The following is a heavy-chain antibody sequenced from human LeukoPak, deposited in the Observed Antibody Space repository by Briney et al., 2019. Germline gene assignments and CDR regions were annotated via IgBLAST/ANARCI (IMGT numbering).Heavy chain of an antibody. Sequence: PSETLSLTCAVYGGSFSGYYWSWIRQPPGKGLEWIGEINHSGSTNYNPSLKSRVTISVDTSKNQFSLKLSSVTAADTAVYYCARQDLLYDYVWGSYRRGAPFDYWGQGTLVTVSS. D-gene: IGHD3-16*02. CDR2: INHSGST. CDR3: ARQDLLYDYVWGSYRRGAPFDY. J-gene: IGHJ4*02. CDR1: GGSFSGYY. V-gene: IGHV4-34*01.